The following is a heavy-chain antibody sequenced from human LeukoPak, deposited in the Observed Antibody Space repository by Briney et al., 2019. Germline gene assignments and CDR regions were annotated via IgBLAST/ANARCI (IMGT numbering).Heavy chain of an antibody. D-gene: IGHD3-9*01. CDR1: GGSSNNYY. V-gene: IGHV4-59*01. Sequence: SETLSLTCTVSGGSSNNYYWSWIRQPPGKGLEWIAYIYYSGSTNCNPSLKSRVTISMDTSKNQFSLKLSSVTAADTAVYYCARGPTRYYFDYWGQGTTVTVSS. CDR3: ARGPTRYYFDY. CDR2: IYYSGST. J-gene: IGHJ4*02.